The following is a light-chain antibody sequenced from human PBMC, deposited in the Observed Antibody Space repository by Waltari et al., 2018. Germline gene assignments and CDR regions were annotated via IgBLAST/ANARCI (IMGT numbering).Light chain of an antibody. V-gene: IGLV2-14*03. Sequence: QSALTQPASVSGSPGQSITISCTGTSSDIGAYNFVSWYQKHPGKAPKVMIYDVNNRPSGVSSRFSGSKSGNPASLTISGLHAEDEADYYCSSYTTGSTRYVFGSGTKVTVL. J-gene: IGLJ1*01. CDR3: SSYTTGSTRYV. CDR2: DVN. CDR1: SSDIGAYNF.